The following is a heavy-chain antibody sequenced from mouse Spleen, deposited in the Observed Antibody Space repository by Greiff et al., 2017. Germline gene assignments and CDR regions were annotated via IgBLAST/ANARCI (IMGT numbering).Heavy chain of an antibody. CDR2: ISYDGSN. CDR1: GYSITSGYY. D-gene: IGHD2-1*01. CDR3: ARVVYGNYGFAY. V-gene: IGHV3-6*01. J-gene: IGHJ3*01. Sequence: EVQLQESGPGLVKPSQSLSLTCSVTGYSITSGYYWNWIRQFPGNKLEWMGYISYDGSNNYNPSLKNRISITRDTSKNQFFLKLNSVTTEDTATYYCARVVYGNYGFAYWGQGTLVTVSA.